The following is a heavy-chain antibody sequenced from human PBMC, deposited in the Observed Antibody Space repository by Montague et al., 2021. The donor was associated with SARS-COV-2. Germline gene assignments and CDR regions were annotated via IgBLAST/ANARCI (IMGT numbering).Heavy chain of an antibody. V-gene: IGHV4-4*07. D-gene: IGHD6-13*01. J-gene: IGHJ6*02. CDR2: IYTSGST. Sequence: SETLSLTCIVSGGSISSSYWSWIRQPAGKGLEWIGRIYTSGSTNYNPSLKSRVTMSLDTSENQFSLKINSVTAADTAVYCCARGVQSSRSWFYFGLDVWGQGTTVIVSS. CDR1: GGSISSSY. CDR3: ARGVQSSRSWFYFGLDV.